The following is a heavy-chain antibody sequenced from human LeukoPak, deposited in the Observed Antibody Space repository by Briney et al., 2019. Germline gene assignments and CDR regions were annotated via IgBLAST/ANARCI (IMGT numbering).Heavy chain of an antibody. J-gene: IGHJ4*02. CDR3: ARRNEQQLVIAH. CDR1: GYTFTSYD. CDR2: MNPNSGNT. Sequence: ASVKVSCKASGYTFTSYDINWVRQATGQGLEWMGWMNPNSGNTGYAQKFQGRVTMTRDTSISTAYMELSRLRSDDTAVYYCARRNEQQLVIAHWGQGTLVTVSS. V-gene: IGHV1-8*01. D-gene: IGHD6-13*01.